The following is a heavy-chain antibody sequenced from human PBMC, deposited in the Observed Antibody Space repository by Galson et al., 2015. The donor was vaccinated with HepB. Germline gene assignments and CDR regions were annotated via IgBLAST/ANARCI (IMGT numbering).Heavy chain of an antibody. J-gene: IGHJ6*03. D-gene: IGHD3-3*01. Sequence: LSLTCTVSGGSISSGDYYWSWIRQPPGKGLEWIGYIYYSGSTYYNPSLKSRVTISVDTSKNQFSLKLSSVTAADTAVYYCARARVDFWSGHYYYYYMDVWGKGTTVTVSS. CDR3: ARARVDFWSGHYYYYYMDV. CDR1: GGSISSGDYY. CDR2: IYYSGST. V-gene: IGHV4-30-4*01.